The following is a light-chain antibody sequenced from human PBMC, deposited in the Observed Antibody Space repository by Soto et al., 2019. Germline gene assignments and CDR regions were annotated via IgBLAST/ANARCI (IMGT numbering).Light chain of an antibody. CDR1: SSDVGGYDY. V-gene: IGLV2-14*01. J-gene: IGLJ1*01. CDR2: EVS. Sequence: QSALTQPASVSGSPGQSITISCTGTSSDVGGYDYVSWYQQHPGKAPKLIVFEVSYRPSGVSNRFSGSKSGNTASLTISGLQAEDEADYYCTSYTSSTTVFGTGTKLTVL. CDR3: TSYTSSTTV.